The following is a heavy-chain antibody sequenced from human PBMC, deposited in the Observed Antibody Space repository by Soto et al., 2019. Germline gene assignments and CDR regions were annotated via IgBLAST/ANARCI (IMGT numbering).Heavy chain of an antibody. CDR1: GFSFSNSS. V-gene: IGHV3-15*07. CDR3: TTTGR. J-gene: IGHJ4*02. Sequence: GVSLRPSSAAYGFSFSNSSMKRVRQGAGKGREWVGRIKSKTDGGTTDYAAPVKGRFTISRDDSKNTLYLQMNSLKTEDTAVYYCTTTGRWGQGT. CDR2: IKSKTDGGTT.